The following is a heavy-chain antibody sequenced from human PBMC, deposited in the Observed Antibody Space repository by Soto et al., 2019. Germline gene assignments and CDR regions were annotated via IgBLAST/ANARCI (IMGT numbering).Heavy chain of an antibody. CDR3: ARDSDHYDSSGYYSYDY. CDR2: IIAYNGNT. CDR1: GYTFTNYG. Sequence: QLVQSGAEVKKPGASVKVSCKASGYTFTNYGISWVRQARGQGHEWMGWIIAYNGNTNYEQKLQDRVTMTTDTSTNIAYMELRSLRSDDTAVYYCARDSDHYDSSGYYSYDYWGQGTLVTVSS. V-gene: IGHV1-18*01. D-gene: IGHD3-22*01. J-gene: IGHJ4*02.